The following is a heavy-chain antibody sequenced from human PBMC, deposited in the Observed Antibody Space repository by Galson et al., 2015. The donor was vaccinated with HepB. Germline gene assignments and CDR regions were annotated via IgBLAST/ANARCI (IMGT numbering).Heavy chain of an antibody. V-gene: IGHV1-8*01. D-gene: IGHD3-9*01. J-gene: IGHJ4*02. CDR2: MNPDSGNT. Sequence: SVKVSCKASGYTFNRYDINWVRPDTGQGLEWMGWMNPDSGNTGYAQKFQGRVTMTRNTSISTAYMELSSLRSEDTAVYYCARGRNVLRYFDWLLRGGYFDYWGQGTLVTVSS. CDR1: GYTFNRYD. CDR3: ARGRNVLRYFDWLLRGGYFDY.